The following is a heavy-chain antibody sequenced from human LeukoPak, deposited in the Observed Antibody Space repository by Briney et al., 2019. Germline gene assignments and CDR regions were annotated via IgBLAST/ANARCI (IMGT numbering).Heavy chain of an antibody. D-gene: IGHD2-21*02. V-gene: IGHV1-18*01. Sequence: ASVKVSCKASGYTFTSYGISWVRQAPGQGLEWMGWISAYNGNTNYAQKLQGRVTMTTDTSTSTAYMELRSLRSDDTAVYYCARDPAYCGGDCYSVYQDAFDIWGQGTRVTVSS. J-gene: IGHJ3*02. CDR2: ISAYNGNT. CDR3: ARDPAYCGGDCYSVYQDAFDI. CDR1: GYTFTSYG.